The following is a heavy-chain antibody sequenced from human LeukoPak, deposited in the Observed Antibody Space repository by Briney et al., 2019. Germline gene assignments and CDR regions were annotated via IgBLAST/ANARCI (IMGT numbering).Heavy chain of an antibody. D-gene: IGHD1-1*01. CDR1: GGSISSGGYS. Sequence: SETLSLTCAVSGGSISSGGYSWSWIRQPPGKGLEWIGYIYHSGSTYYNPSLKSRVTISVDRSENQFSLKLSSVTAADTAVYYCARGTYWRFDYWSQGTLVTVSS. V-gene: IGHV4-30-2*01. CDR3: ARGTYWRFDY. CDR2: IYHSGST. J-gene: IGHJ4*02.